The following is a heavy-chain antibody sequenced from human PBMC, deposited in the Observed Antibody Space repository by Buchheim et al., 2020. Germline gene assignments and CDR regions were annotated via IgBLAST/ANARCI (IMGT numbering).Heavy chain of an antibody. V-gene: IGHV3-11*01. D-gene: IGHD5-12*01. J-gene: IGHJ4*02. CDR3: ASAGYDYFDY. Sequence: QVQLVESGGGLVRPGGSLRLSCAASGFTFSDYHMSWIRQAPGRGLEWVSYISSSGSIKDYADSVKGRFTISRDSAKNSLYLQMNNVRAEETALYYCASAGYDYFDYWGQGTL. CDR2: ISSSGSIK. CDR1: GFTFSDYH.